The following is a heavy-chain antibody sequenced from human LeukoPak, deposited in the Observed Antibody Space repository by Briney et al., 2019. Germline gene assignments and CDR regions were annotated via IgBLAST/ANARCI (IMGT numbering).Heavy chain of an antibody. CDR1: GFTFSSYE. D-gene: IGHD4-17*01. V-gene: IGHV3-48*03. CDR3: ARVVDHDYGDYYLDY. J-gene: IGHJ4*02. Sequence: PGGSLRLSCAASGFTFSSYEMNWVRQAPGKGLEWVSYISSSGSTIYYADSVKGRFTISRDNSKKTLYLQMNSLRAEETAVYYCARVVDHDYGDYYLDYWGQGTLVTVSS. CDR2: ISSSGSTI.